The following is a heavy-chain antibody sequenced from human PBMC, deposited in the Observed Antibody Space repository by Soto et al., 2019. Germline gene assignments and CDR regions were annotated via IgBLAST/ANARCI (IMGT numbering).Heavy chain of an antibody. CDR1: GYTLSELS. V-gene: IGHV1-24*01. D-gene: IGHD3-22*01. CDR2: FDPEDGET. J-gene: IGHJ4*02. Sequence: APVKVSFKVSGYTLSELSMHWVRQAPGKRPEWMGGFDPEDGETIYAQKFQGRVTMTEDTSTDTAYMELSSLRSEDTAVYYCATDLRLGYYDSSGYYFLGYWGQGTLVTVSS. CDR3: ATDLRLGYYDSSGYYFLGY.